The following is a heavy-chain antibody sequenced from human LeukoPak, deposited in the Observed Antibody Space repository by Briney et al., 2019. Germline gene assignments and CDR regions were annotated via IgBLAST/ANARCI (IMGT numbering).Heavy chain of an antibody. CDR3: ARGGRGYCSGGSCYSIDY. Sequence: PSETLSLTCAVYGGSFSGYYWSWIRQPPGKGLEWIGEINHSGSTNYNPSLKSRVTISVDTSKNQFSLKLSSVTAADTAVYYCARGGRGYCSGGSCYSIDYWGQGTLVTVSS. J-gene: IGHJ4*02. V-gene: IGHV4-34*01. CDR2: INHSGST. D-gene: IGHD2-15*01. CDR1: GGSFSGYY.